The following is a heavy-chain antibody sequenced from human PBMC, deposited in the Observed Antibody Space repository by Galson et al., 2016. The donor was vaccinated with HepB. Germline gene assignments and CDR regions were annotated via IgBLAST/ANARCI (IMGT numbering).Heavy chain of an antibody. D-gene: IGHD3-3*01. J-gene: IGHJ4*02. CDR1: GFNFSNYW. CDR2: IKEDGDEI. V-gene: IGHV3-7*03. CDR3: ARENIFWSGWHNYYFEF. Sequence: SLRLSCAASGFNFSNYWMSWVRQAPGKGPEWVANIKEDGDEIYYADAVKGRFTISRDNAQNSLYLQMNRQRAEDTAVYFCARENIFWSGWHNYYFEFWGQGTLATVSS.